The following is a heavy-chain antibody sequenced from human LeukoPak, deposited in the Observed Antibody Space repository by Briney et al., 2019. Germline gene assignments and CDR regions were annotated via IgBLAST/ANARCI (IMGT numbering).Heavy chain of an antibody. Sequence: GCALRLSCAASGFTFSSYSMNWVRQAPGKVLDWVSSISSSSSYIYYADSVKGRFTISRDNAKNSLYLQMNSLRAEDTAVYYCARDRRIAAAGTGWFDPWGQGTLVTVSS. CDR3: ARDRRIAAAGTGWFDP. CDR2: ISSSSSYI. J-gene: IGHJ5*02. D-gene: IGHD6-13*01. CDR1: GFTFSSYS. V-gene: IGHV3-21*01.